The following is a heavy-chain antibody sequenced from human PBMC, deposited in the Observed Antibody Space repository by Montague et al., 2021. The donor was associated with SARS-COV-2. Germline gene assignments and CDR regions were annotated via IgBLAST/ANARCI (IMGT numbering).Heavy chain of an antibody. V-gene: IGHV4-34*01. CDR2: INHSGSN. CDR1: GGSVRGYN. CDR3: ARGTKRVFTYDYDSSGYASDY. D-gene: IGHD3-22*01. Sequence: SETLSLTCAVYGGSVRGYNWRSVGHPPGKELQRNVEINHSGSNKYNPSLKSRVTISVDTSKNQFSLKLSSVTAADTAVYYCARGTKRVFTYDYDSSGYASDYWGQGTLVTVSS. J-gene: IGHJ4*02.